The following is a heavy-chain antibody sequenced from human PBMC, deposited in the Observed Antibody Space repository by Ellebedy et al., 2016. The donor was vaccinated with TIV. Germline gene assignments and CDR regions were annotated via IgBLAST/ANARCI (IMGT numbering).Heavy chain of an antibody. V-gene: IGHV4-59*08. CDR2: VYYTGNI. Sequence: MPSETLSLTCSVSGGSISGYYWSWIRQPPGTGLEWLGYVYYTGNINYNPSLKSRVTMSLDTSKNQFSLKLNSVTVADTAVYYCARLTRFGEFPFDYWGQGTQVTVSS. CDR1: GGSISGYY. CDR3: ARLTRFGEFPFDY. J-gene: IGHJ4*02. D-gene: IGHD3-10*01.